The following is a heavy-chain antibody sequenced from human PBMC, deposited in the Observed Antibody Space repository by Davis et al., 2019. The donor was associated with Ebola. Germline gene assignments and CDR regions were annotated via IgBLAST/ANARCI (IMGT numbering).Heavy chain of an antibody. D-gene: IGHD3-16*01. CDR3: ARDGGTWWFDP. Sequence: ASVKVSCKASGYSFTTYSITWVRQGPGQGLEWMGWINTYSGYPDYAQKLQGRVTMTADTSTGTAYMDLRRLSSDDTAVYYCARDGGTWWFDPWGQGTLVIVSS. V-gene: IGHV1-18*04. J-gene: IGHJ5*02. CDR2: INTYSGYP. CDR1: GYSFTTYS.